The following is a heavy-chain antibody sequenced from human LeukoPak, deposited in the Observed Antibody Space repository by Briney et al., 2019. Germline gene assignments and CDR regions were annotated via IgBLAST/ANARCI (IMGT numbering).Heavy chain of an antibody. CDR3: AKKDSGGSYNWFDP. D-gene: IGHD3-22*01. V-gene: IGHV3-7*03. CDR2: INQDGSDK. Sequence: PGGSLRLSCAASGFTLSSYWMTWVRQAPGKGLEWVANINQDGSDKNYVDSVRGRFTISRDKAKNSLYLQMNNLRAEDTAVYYCAKKDSGGSYNWFDPWGQGTLVTVSS. J-gene: IGHJ5*02. CDR1: GFTLSSYW.